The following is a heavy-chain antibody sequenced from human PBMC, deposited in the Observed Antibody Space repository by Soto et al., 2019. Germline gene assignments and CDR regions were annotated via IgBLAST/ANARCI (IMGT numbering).Heavy chain of an antibody. CDR2: IIAIFGTA. D-gene: IGHD3-22*01. V-gene: IGHV1-69*13. J-gene: IGHJ6*02. Sequence: GASVKVSCKASGYTFTSYGISWVRQAPGQGLEWMGWIIAIFGTANYAQKFQGRVTITADESTSTAYMELSSLRSEDTAVYYCARAKNDDSSGYYSLSGYYYGMDVWGQGTTVTVSS. CDR1: GYTFTSYG. CDR3: ARAKNDDSSGYYSLSGYYYGMDV.